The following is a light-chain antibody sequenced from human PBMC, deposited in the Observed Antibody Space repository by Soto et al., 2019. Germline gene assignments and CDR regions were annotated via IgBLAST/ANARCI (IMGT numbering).Light chain of an antibody. CDR1: QSVSSY. CDR3: QQRSNWLWT. Sequence: EIVLTQSPATLSLSPGERATLSCRASQSVSSYLAWYQQKPGQAPRLLIYDASNRATGIPARFSGSGSGTDFTLTISSLEPEDFAVYYCQQRSNWLWTFGEGTKV. V-gene: IGKV3-11*01. J-gene: IGKJ1*01. CDR2: DAS.